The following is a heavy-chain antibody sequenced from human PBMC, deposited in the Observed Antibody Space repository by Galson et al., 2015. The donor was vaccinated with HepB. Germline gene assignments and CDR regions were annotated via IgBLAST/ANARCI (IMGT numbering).Heavy chain of an antibody. Sequence: QSGAEVKKPGESLKISCQVSGYSFTSYWIGWVRRMPGKGLEWMGIIYPGDSDTRYSPSFQGQVTISADKSISTAFLQWSSLKASDTAIYYCARGAGRSANKIAILPIVYNGMDVWGQGTTVTVSS. V-gene: IGHV5-51*01. D-gene: IGHD2-21*01. CDR3: ARGAGRSANKIAILPIVYNGMDV. J-gene: IGHJ6*02. CDR1: GYSFTSYW. CDR2: IYPGDSDT.